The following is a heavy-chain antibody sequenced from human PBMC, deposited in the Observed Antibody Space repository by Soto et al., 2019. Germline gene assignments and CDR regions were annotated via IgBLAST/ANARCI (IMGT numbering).Heavy chain of an antibody. CDR2: ISFDGNII. V-gene: IGHV3-30*03. Sequence: VGSLRLSCAASGFTFSSYGMHWVRQAPGKGLEWVAVISFDGNIIHYADSVKGRFIISRDNSKNTLYLQMHSLSGEDTAVYYCARTFDTITYYFDYWGQGTLVTVSS. CDR3: ARTFDTITYYFDY. CDR1: GFTFSSYG. J-gene: IGHJ4*02. D-gene: IGHD3-9*01.